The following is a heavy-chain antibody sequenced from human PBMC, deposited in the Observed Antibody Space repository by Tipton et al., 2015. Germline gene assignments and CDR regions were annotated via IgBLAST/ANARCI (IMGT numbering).Heavy chain of an antibody. CDR2: ISSSGHNT. D-gene: IGHD2-15*01. V-gene: IGHV3-48*03. J-gene: IGHJ1*01. CDR3: ARDRGYYSGNPH. CDR1: GFTFDRYE. Sequence: SLRLSCVASGFTFDRYEMDWVRQAPGKGLEWISYISSSGHNTYYADSVKGRFTISRDNAKNSLFLQMNSLRDDDTAAYFCARDRGYYSGNPHWGRGTLVTVSS.